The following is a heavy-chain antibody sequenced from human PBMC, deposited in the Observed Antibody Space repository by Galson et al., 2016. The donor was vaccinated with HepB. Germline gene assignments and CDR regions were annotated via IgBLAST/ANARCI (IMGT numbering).Heavy chain of an antibody. Sequence: ETLSLTCAVSGLSVTSSNWWNWVRQVPGKGLEWVANIRDDGSEKYYVDSVKGRFTISRDNAKNSLYLQMNSLRAEDTAVYYCARFVRRSSVNDDYWGQGTLVTVSS. D-gene: IGHD5/OR15-5a*01. CDR3: ARFVRRSSVNDDY. CDR1: GLSVTSSNW. V-gene: IGHV3-7*01. J-gene: IGHJ4*02. CDR2: IRDDGSEK.